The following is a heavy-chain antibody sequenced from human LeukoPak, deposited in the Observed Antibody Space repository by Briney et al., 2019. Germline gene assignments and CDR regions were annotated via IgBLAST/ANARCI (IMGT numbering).Heavy chain of an antibody. CDR1: GYTFTGYY. CDR3: LLLWFGELLGGHKDWFDP. D-gene: IGHD3-10*01. CDR2: INPNSGGT. Sequence: ASVKVSCKASGYTFTGYYMHWVRQAPGQGLEWMGWINPNSGGTNYAQKFQGRVTMTRDTSISTAYMELSRLRSDDTAVHYCLLLWFGELLGGHKDWFDPWGQGTLVTVSS. J-gene: IGHJ5*02. V-gene: IGHV1-2*02.